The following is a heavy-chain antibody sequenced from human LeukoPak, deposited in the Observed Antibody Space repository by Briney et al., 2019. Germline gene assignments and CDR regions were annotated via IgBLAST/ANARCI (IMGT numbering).Heavy chain of an antibody. CDR3: ASQENLLAHAFDI. V-gene: IGHV6-1*01. Sequence: SQTLSLTCAISGDSVSRNSGAWNWIRQSPSRGLEWLGRTYYRSKWYNDYAVSVKSRITVNPGTSKNQFSLQLSSLTPEDTAVYYCASQENLLAHAFDIWGQGTMVTVSS. J-gene: IGHJ3*02. CDR1: GDSVSRNSGA. CDR2: TYYRSKWYN.